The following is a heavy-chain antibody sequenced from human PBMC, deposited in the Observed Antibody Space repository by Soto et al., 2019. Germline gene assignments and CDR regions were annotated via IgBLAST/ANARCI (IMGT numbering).Heavy chain of an antibody. D-gene: IGHD3-22*01. J-gene: IGHJ6*02. CDR3: ARHGRNYYDSSGYYPSGMDV. CDR2: IYYSGST. V-gene: IGHV4-59*08. Sequence: PSETLSLTCTVSGGSISSYYWSWIRQPPGKGLEWIGYIYYSGSTNYNPSLKSRVTISVDTSKNQFSLKLSSVTAADTAVYYCARHGRNYYDSSGYYPSGMDVWGQGTTVTVSS. CDR1: GGSISSYY.